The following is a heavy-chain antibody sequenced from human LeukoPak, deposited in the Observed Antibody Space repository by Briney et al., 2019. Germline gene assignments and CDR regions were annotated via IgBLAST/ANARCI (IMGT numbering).Heavy chain of an antibody. J-gene: IGHJ4*02. D-gene: IGHD3/OR15-3a*01. V-gene: IGHV3-7*01. CDR1: GLTFSSYW. CDR3: ARDSVIYGY. Sequence: PGGSLRLSCAASGLTFSSYWMSWVRQAPGKGLEWVANIKQDGSEKYYVDSVKGRFTISRDNAKNSLYLQMNSLRAEDTAVYYCARDSVIYGYWGQGTLVTVSS. CDR2: IKQDGSEK.